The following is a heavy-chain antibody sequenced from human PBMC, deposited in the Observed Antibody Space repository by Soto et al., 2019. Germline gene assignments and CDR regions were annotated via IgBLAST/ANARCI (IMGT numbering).Heavy chain of an antibody. J-gene: IGHJ6*02. D-gene: IGHD3-22*01. V-gene: IGHV1-8*01. CDR2: MNPNSGIT. Sequence: VKVSCKASGYTFTNYDINWVRQATGQGLEWMGWMNPNSGITGYAQKFQGRVTMTRNTSISTAYMALSSLRSEDTAVYYCARHGIVVVPTPYGMDVWGQGTTVTVSS. CDR1: GYTFTNYD. CDR3: ARHGIVVVPTPYGMDV.